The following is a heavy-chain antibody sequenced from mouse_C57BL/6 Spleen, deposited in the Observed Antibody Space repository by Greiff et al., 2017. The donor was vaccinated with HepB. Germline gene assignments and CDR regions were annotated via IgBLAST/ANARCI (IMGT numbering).Heavy chain of an antibody. Sequence: QVQLQQPGAELVRPGSSVKLSCKASGYTFTSYWMHWVKQRPIQGLEWIGNIDPSDSETHYNQKFKDKATLTVDKSSSTAYMQLSSLTSEDSAVYYCARLPSYYYGSSLDYWGQGTTLTVSS. V-gene: IGHV1-52*01. CDR1: GYTFTSYW. J-gene: IGHJ2*01. CDR3: ARLPSYYYGSSLDY. D-gene: IGHD1-1*01. CDR2: IDPSDSET.